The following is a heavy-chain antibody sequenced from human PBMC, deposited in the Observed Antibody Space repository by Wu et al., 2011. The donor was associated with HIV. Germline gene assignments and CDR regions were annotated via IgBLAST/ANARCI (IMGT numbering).Heavy chain of an antibody. CDR1: GYTFTSYY. V-gene: IGHV1-46*01. J-gene: IGHJ2*01. D-gene: IGHD1-14*01. CDR3: ARVPGQSPVTIWYFDL. CDR2: INPSGGST. Sequence: QVQLVQSGAEVKKPGASVKVSCKASGYTFTSYYMHWVRQAPGQGLEWMGIINPSGGSTSYAQKFQGRVTMTRDTSTSTVYMELSSLRSEDTAVYYCARVPGQSPVTIWYFDLWGRGTLVTVSS.